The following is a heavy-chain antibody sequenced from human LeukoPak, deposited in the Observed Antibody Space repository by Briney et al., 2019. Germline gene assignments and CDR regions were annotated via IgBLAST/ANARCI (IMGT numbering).Heavy chain of an antibody. CDR3: ARDCSSASCLGGMDV. Sequence: GGSLRLSCAASGITFTTYSMTWVRQAPGKGLEWVSSISSSSSYIYYADSVKGRFTISRDNAKNSLYLQMNSLRAEDTAVYYCARDCSSASCLGGMDVWGQGTTVTVSS. V-gene: IGHV3-21*01. CDR1: GITFTTYS. D-gene: IGHD2-2*01. CDR2: ISSSSSYI. J-gene: IGHJ6*02.